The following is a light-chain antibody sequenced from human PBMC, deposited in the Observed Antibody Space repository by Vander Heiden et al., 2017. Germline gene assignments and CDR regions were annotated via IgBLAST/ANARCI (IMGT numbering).Light chain of an antibody. CDR3: CSYSASYTLVL. CDR1: SSDVGAYNY. V-gene: IGLV2-11*01. Sequence: QSALTQPRSVSGSPGQSVTISCTGTSSDVGAYNYVSWYQQHPGKAPKLIIYDGSGRPSGVPDRFSGSKSDNTASLTISGLQAEDEADYFCCSYSASYTLVLFGGGTKLTVL. CDR2: DGS. J-gene: IGLJ2*01.